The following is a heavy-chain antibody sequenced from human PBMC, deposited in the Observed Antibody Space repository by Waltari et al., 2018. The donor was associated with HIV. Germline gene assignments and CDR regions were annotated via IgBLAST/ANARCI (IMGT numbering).Heavy chain of an antibody. CDR1: GGPIHGFY. J-gene: IGHJ4*02. Sequence: QVQLQESGPRLVKPSETLSLTCPVSGGPIHGFYWNWIRQSPRKRLHWIGYVYYNETINYNPSLKSRVSISIDTSKTQFSLKLSSVTAAETAFYFCSRGQNSGSDKYYFDYWGQGTLVTVSS. D-gene: IGHD3-10*01. V-gene: IGHV4-59*01. CDR3: SRGQNSGSDKYYFDY. CDR2: VYYNETI.